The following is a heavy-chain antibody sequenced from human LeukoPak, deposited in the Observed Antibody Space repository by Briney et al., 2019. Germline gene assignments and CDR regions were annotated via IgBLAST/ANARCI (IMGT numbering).Heavy chain of an antibody. Sequence: SETLSLTCTVSGDSMTTAYWSWIRQPPGKGLEWIGYIYYSGSTNYNPSLKSRVTISVDTSKNQFSLKLSSVTAADTAVYYCARTYSTQTFDYWGQGTLVTVSS. CDR2: IYYSGST. CDR1: GDSMTTAY. J-gene: IGHJ4*02. CDR3: ARTYSTQTFDY. D-gene: IGHD6-13*01. V-gene: IGHV4-59*01.